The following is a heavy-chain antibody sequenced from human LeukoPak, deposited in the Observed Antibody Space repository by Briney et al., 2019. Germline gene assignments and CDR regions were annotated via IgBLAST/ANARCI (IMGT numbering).Heavy chain of an antibody. CDR2: IYPRDGST. Sequence: GASVNVSCKASGYTFTSNYIHWVGQAPGQGLEWMGMIYPRDGSTSYAQKFQGRVTVTRDTSTSTVHMELSGLRSEDTAVYYCARDQEGFDYWGQGTLVTVSS. V-gene: IGHV1-46*01. CDR3: ARDQEGFDY. J-gene: IGHJ4*02. CDR1: GYTFTSNY.